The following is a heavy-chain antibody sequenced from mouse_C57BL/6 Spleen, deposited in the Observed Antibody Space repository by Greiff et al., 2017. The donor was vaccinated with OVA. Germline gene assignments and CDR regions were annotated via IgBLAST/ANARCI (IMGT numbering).Heavy chain of an antibody. CDR1: GFTFTDYY. CDR3: ARSFNSMDY. CDR2: IRNKANGYTT. Sequence: EVKLVESGGGLVQPGGSLSLSCAASGFTFTDYYMSWVRQPPGKALEWLGFIRNKANGYTTEYSASMKGRFTISRDNSQSILYLQMNALRAEDSATYYCARSFNSMDYWGQGTSVTVSS. D-gene: IGHD4-1*02. V-gene: IGHV7-3*01. J-gene: IGHJ4*01.